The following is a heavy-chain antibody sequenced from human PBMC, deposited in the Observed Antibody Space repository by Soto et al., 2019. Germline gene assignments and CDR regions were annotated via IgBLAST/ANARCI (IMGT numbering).Heavy chain of an antibody. CDR1: GFTFSSYG. CDR2: IWYDGSNK. CDR3: ARETLGYCIGGSCYPTIDY. V-gene: IGHV3-33*01. Sequence: QVQLVESGGGVVQPGRSLRLSCAASGFTFSSYGMHWVRQAPGKGLEWVAVIWYDGSNKYYADSVKGRFTISRDNSKNTLYLQMNSLRAEDTAVYYCARETLGYCIGGSCYPTIDYWGQGTLVTVSS. J-gene: IGHJ4*02. D-gene: IGHD2-15*01.